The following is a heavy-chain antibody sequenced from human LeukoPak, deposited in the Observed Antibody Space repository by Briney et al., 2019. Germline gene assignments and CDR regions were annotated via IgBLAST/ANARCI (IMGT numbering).Heavy chain of an antibody. J-gene: IGHJ4*02. V-gene: IGHV3-23*01. CDR3: AKRPPPTGNNWNDRCFDY. CDR1: GFTFSSYG. D-gene: IGHD1-1*01. Sequence: PGGSLRLSCAASGFTFSSYGMSWVRQAPGKGLEWVSGIGGSGGSTYYADSVKGRFTISRDNSKNTLYLQMNSLRAEDTAVYYCAKRPPPTGNNWNDRCFDYWGQGTLVTVSS. CDR2: IGGSGGST.